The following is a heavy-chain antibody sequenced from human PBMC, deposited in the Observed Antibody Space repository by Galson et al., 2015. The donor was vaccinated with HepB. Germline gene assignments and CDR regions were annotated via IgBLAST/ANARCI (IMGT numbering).Heavy chain of an antibody. CDR1: GYSFSSYA. D-gene: IGHD7-27*01. Sequence: SVKVSCKASGYSFSSYAMHWVRQAPGQSLEWMGWINADNGNTKYSQKFQDRVTITRDTSASTAYMELSSLRSEGTAVYYCARLQGSKWGAFDIWGQGTMVTVSS. J-gene: IGHJ3*02. V-gene: IGHV1-3*01. CDR2: INADNGNT. CDR3: ARLQGSKWGAFDI.